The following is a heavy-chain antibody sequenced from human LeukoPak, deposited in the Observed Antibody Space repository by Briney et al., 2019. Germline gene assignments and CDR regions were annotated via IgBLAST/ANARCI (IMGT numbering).Heavy chain of an antibody. J-gene: IGHJ4*02. CDR3: ARGVFRYDYVWGSYRYAGYFDY. CDR2: INHSGST. V-gene: IGHV4-34*01. CDR1: GGSFSGYY. Sequence: SETLSLTCAVYGGSFSGYYWSWIRQPPGKGLEWIGEINHSGSTNYNPSLKSRVTISVDTSKNQFSLKLSSVTAADTSVYYCARGVFRYDYVWGSYRYAGYFDYWGQGTLVTVSS. D-gene: IGHD3-16*02.